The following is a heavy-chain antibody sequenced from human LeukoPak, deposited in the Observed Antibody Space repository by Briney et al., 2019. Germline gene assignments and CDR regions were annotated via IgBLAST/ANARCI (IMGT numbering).Heavy chain of an antibody. V-gene: IGHV3-23*01. D-gene: IGHD3-9*01. CDR2: ISVSGGST. J-gene: IGHJ4*02. Sequence: GGSLRLSCAASGFTFSTNAMSWVRQAPGQGLEWISAISVSGGSTYYADSVKGRFTISRDNSKNTLYLQMNSLRAEDTAVYYCVKDKGYFDWLSYFDYWGQGTLVTVSS. CDR1: GFTFSTNA. CDR3: VKDKGYFDWLSYFDY.